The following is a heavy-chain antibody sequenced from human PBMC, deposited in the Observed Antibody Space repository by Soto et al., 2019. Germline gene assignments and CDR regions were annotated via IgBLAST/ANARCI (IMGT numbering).Heavy chain of an antibody. CDR2: ISGYDGDT. V-gene: IGHV1-18*01. CDR1: DYTFSTYG. D-gene: IGHD2-21*02. J-gene: IGHJ3*02. Sequence: QVQLVQSGAEVKKPVASVKVSCKASDYTFSTYGVSWVRQASGQGIEWMGWISGYDGDTNYAQKIGGRVTMTTDTTTITAYMDVKSLRSDDTAVYYCVKNLEYCGGYCYENVFENWGQGKMVTLSS. CDR3: VKNLEYCGGYCYENVFEN.